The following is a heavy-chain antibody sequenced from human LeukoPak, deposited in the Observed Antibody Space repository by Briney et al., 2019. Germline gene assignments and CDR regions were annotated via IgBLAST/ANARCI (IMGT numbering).Heavy chain of an antibody. D-gene: IGHD3-22*01. CDR3: ARGGSVSGYYTTY. CDR2: INTDGSTS. CDR1: GFTFSSYW. Sequence: GGSLTLSCVASGFTFSSYWMHWVRQPPGKGPVWVSRINTDGSTSSYADSVKGRFTISRDNARNSLYPQMNSLRPEDTAVYYCARGGSVSGYYTTYWGQGTLVTVSS. V-gene: IGHV3-74*01. J-gene: IGHJ4*02.